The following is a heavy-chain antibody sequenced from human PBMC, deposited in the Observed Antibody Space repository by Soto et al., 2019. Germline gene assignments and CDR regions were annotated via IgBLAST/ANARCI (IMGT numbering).Heavy chain of an antibody. V-gene: IGHV3-30*18. Sequence: GGSLRLSCAASGFTFSSYGMHWVRQAPGKGLEWVAVISYDGSNKYYADSVKGRFTISRDNSKNTLYLQMNSLRAEDTAVYYCAKGYYDSSGYYSGFFDYWGQGTLVTVSS. CDR2: ISYDGSNK. CDR3: AKGYYDSSGYYSGFFDY. D-gene: IGHD3-22*01. J-gene: IGHJ4*02. CDR1: GFTFSSYG.